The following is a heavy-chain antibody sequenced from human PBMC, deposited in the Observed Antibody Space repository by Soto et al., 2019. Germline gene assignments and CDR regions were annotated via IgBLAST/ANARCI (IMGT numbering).Heavy chain of an antibody. V-gene: IGHV3-15*07. CDR2: IKSKTDGGTT. CDR1: GFTFSNAW. J-gene: IGHJ6*02. Sequence: GGSLRLSCAASGFTFSNAWMNWVRQAPGKGLEWVGRIKSKTDGGTTDYAAPVKGRFTISRDDSKNTVYLQMNSLKTEDTAVYYCTTTYPSGYYYYGMDVWGQGTTVTVSS. CDR3: TTTYPSGYYYYGMDV. D-gene: IGHD6-25*01.